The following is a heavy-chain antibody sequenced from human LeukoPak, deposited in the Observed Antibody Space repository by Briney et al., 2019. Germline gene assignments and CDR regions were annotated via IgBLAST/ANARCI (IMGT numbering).Heavy chain of an antibody. V-gene: IGHV3-11*04. CDR2: ISSSGFTI. CDR3: ARSSGWSVPVDY. CDR1: GFTFSDYY. J-gene: IGHJ4*02. D-gene: IGHD6-19*01. Sequence: GGPLRLSCAASGFTFSDYYMTWIRQAPGKGLEWLSYISSSGFTIDYADSVKGRFTISRDNAKKSLDLQMNSLRAEDTAVYYCARSSGWSVPVDYWGQGTLVTVSS.